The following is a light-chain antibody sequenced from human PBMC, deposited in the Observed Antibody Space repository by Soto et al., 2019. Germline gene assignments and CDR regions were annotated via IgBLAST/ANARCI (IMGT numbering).Light chain of an antibody. Sequence: EIVLTQSPGTLSLSPGERATLSCRASQSVSSSYLAWYQQKPGQAPRLIIYGASSRAIGIPDSFSGSGSGSDFTLTIRSLEHDDFSVYYCQQYSSSPATFGQGTKVEIK. J-gene: IGKJ1*01. CDR3: QQYSSSPAT. CDR1: QSVSSSY. CDR2: GAS. V-gene: IGKV3-20*01.